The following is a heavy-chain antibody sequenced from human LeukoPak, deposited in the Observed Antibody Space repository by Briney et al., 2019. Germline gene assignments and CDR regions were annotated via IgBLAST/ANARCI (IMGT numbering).Heavy chain of an antibody. CDR2: INHSGST. Sequence: SETLSLNCAVYGGSFSGYYWSWIRQPPGKGLEWIGEINHSGSTNYNPSLKSRVTISVDTSKNQFSLKLSSVTAADTAVYYCARGNGYNSAPLGYWGQGTLVTVSS. V-gene: IGHV4-34*01. CDR3: ARGNGYNSAPLGY. D-gene: IGHD5-24*01. CDR1: GGSFSGYY. J-gene: IGHJ4*02.